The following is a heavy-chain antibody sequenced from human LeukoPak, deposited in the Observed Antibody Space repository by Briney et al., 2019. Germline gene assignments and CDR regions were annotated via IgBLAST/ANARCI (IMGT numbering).Heavy chain of an antibody. Sequence: GGSLRLSCAASGFTFRSFWMSWVRQAPEKGLEWVANIKQDETEKYYVDSVKGRFIISRDNARNSLYLQMNSLRAEDTAVYYCAREVGYCSGGSCQSFDYWGQGTLVTVSS. CDR3: AREVGYCSGGSCQSFDY. J-gene: IGHJ4*02. V-gene: IGHV3-7*01. CDR2: IKQDETEK. D-gene: IGHD2-15*01. CDR1: GFTFRSFW.